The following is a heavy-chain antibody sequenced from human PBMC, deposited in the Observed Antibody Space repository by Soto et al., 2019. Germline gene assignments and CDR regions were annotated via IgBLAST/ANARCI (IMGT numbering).Heavy chain of an antibody. CDR3: ARGPITGPPRNGMDV. J-gene: IGHJ6*02. V-gene: IGHV3-13*01. CDR1: GFTFSSYD. CDR2: IGTAGDT. Sequence: GGSLRLSCAASGFTFSSYDMHWVRQATGKGLEWVSAIGTAGDTYYPGSVKGRLTSSRENAKNSLYLQMNSLRAEDTAVYYCARGPITGPPRNGMDVWGQGTTVTVSS. D-gene: IGHD3-16*01.